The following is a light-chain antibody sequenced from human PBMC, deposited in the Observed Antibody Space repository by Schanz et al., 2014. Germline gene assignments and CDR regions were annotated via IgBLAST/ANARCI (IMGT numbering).Light chain of an antibody. Sequence: QSALTQPASVSGSPGQSITISCTGTSSDVGGYNYVSWYQQHPGKAPKLMIYDVSNRPSGVSNRFSGSKSGNTASLTISGLQAEDEADYYCCSYAGTYTWEFGGGTKLTVL. CDR3: CSYAGTYTWE. V-gene: IGLV2-14*01. CDR2: DVS. J-gene: IGLJ3*02. CDR1: SSDVGGYNY.